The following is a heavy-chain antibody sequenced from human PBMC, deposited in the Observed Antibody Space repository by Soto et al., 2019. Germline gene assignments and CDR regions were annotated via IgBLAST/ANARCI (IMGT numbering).Heavy chain of an antibody. CDR2: INPTSGST. Sequence: ASEEVPCKASGYSFTDYHIHGVPNAPGQGLEWLARINPTSGSTSSAQKLQGWVSMTTDTSISTASMELTGLTSDDTADYYCASGDSTDCSSGVCSFFYNHDMDVWGQGTTVTVSS. V-gene: IGHV1-2*04. CDR3: ASGDSTDCSSGVCSFFYNHDMDV. CDR1: GYSFTDYH. J-gene: IGHJ6*02. D-gene: IGHD2-8*01.